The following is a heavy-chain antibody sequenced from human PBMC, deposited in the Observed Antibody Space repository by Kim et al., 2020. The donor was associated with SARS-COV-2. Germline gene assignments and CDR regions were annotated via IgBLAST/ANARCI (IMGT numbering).Heavy chain of an antibody. V-gene: IGHV3-11*06. J-gene: IGHJ5*02. D-gene: IGHD3-9*01. CDR3: ARFRYFDWLLIDP. Sequence: YADSVKGRFTISRDNAKNSLYLQMNSLRAEDTAVYYCARFRYFDWLLIDPWGQGTLVTVSS.